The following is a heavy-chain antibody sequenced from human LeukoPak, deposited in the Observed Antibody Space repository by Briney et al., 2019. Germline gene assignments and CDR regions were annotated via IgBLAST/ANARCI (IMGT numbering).Heavy chain of an antibody. Sequence: VASVKVSCKASGYTFTSYGISWLRQAPGQGLEWMGWISAYNGNTNYAQKLQGRVTMTTDTSTSTAYMELRSLRSDDTAVYYCARVGGYSYGYTYYYGMDVWGQGTTVTVSS. CDR2: ISAYNGNT. D-gene: IGHD5-18*01. CDR1: GYTFTSYG. V-gene: IGHV1-18*01. J-gene: IGHJ6*02. CDR3: ARVGGYSYGYTYYYGMDV.